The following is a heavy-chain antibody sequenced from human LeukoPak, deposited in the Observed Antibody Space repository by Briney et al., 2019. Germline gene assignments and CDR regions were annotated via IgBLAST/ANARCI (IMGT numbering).Heavy chain of an antibody. CDR3: ARGSLVHYYGSGSYRIRAGFDS. D-gene: IGHD3-10*01. J-gene: IGHJ4*02. Sequence: GGSLRLSCAASGFTFSNYIMHWVRQAPGKGLEWVAVIIGNGNNQYYADSVKGRFTISKDNAKNSLYLQMNSLRAEDTAVYYCARGSLVHYYGSGSYRIRAGFDSWGQGTLVTVSS. CDR2: IIGNGNNQ. CDR1: GFTFSNYI. V-gene: IGHV3-30*04.